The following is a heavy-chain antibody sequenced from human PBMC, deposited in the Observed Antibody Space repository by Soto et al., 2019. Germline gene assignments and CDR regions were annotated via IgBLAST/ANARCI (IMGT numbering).Heavy chain of an antibody. CDR1: GFTFSSYG. CDR3: AKEHRDGYLSSENHFDY. J-gene: IGHJ4*02. CDR2: ISYDGSNK. V-gene: IGHV3-30*18. Sequence: GGSLRLSCAASGFTFSSYGMHWVRQAPGKGLEWVAVISYDGSNKYYADSVKGRFTISRDNSKNTLYLQMNSLRAEDTAVYYCAKEHRDGYLSSENHFDYWGQGTLVTVSS. D-gene: IGHD3-16*02.